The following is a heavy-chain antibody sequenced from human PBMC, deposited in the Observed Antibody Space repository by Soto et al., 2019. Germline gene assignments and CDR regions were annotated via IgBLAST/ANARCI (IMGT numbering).Heavy chain of an antibody. J-gene: IGHJ6*02. CDR2: IYHSGST. CDR3: ARDASRLLGAEMADV. CDR1: GGSISSAGYY. D-gene: IGHD3-16*01. V-gene: IGHV4-31*03. Sequence: PSETLSLTCSVSGGSISSAGYYWNWIRQHPGKGLEWIGYIYHSGSTYYNPSLKSRVTISVDTSKNQFSLKLRSVTAADTAVYYCARDASRLLGAEMADVWGQGTTVTVSS.